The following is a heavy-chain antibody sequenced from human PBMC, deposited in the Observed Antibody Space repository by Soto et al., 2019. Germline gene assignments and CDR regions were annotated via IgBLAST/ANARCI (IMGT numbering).Heavy chain of an antibody. J-gene: IGHJ4*02. CDR2: IYYSGST. Sequence: SETLSLTCTVSGGSISGGGYYGSWIRQHPGKGLEWVGYIYYSGSTYYNPSLKSRVTISVDTSKNQFSLKLSSVTAADTAVYYCARLDSSGYYYGYYFDYWGQETLVTVSS. CDR3: ARLDSSGYYYGYYFDY. V-gene: IGHV4-31*03. D-gene: IGHD3-22*01. CDR1: GGSISGGGYY.